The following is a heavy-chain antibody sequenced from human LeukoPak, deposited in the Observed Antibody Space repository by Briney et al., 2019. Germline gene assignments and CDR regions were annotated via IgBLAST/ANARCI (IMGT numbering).Heavy chain of an antibody. V-gene: IGHV3-30*04. J-gene: IGHJ2*01. D-gene: IGHD2-15*01. Sequence: PGGSLRLSCAASGFTFSSYAMHWVRQAPGKGLEWVAVISYVGSNKYYADSVKGRFTISRDNSKNTLYLQMNSLRAEDTAVYYCAREIRILRYFDLWGRGTLVTVSS. CDR1: GFTFSSYA. CDR2: ISYVGSNK. CDR3: AREIRILRYFDL.